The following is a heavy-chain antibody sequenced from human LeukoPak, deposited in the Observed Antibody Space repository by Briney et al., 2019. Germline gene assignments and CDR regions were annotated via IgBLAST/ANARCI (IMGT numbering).Heavy chain of an antibody. CDR1: GGTFSSYA. CDR3: ATEGYSSGWFPY. D-gene: IGHD6-19*01. CDR2: IIPLFVTP. V-gene: IGHV1-69*06. Sequence: GASVKVSCKASGGTFSSYAISWVRQAPGQGLEWMGGIIPLFVTPNLGQKFQGRVTLTADKSTSTAYMELSSLRSEDTAVYYCATEGYSSGWFPYWGQGTLVTVSS. J-gene: IGHJ4*02.